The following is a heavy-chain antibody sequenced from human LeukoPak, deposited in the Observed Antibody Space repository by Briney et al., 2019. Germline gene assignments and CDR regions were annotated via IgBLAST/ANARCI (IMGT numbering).Heavy chain of an antibody. J-gene: IGHJ5*02. CDR3: ANAHH. Sequence: GRSLRLSCVASGFPFSTYGMHWVRQAPGKGLEWVALISHDGSNQYYTDSVRGRFTISRDNSKNTLILQMNSLRADDTAVYYCANAHHWGQGTLVTVSS. CDR2: ISHDGSNQ. CDR1: GFPFSTYG. V-gene: IGHV3-30*18.